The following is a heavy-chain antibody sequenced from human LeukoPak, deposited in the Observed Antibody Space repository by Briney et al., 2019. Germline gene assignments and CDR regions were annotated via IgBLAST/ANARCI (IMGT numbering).Heavy chain of an antibody. D-gene: IGHD2-15*01. V-gene: IGHV4-39*01. J-gene: IGHJ5*02. CDR1: GGSISSSSYY. CDR2: IYYNGST. CDR3: ASRIGSGRLNWFDP. Sequence: PSETLSLTCTVSGGSISSSSYYWRWIRQPPGKGLEWIGSIYYNGSTYYNPSLKSRVTISVDTSKKQFSLKLSPVADEDPAEYYCASRIGSGRLNWFDPWGQGTLVTVSS.